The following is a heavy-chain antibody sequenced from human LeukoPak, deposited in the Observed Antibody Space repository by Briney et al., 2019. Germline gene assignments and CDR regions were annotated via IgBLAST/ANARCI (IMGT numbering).Heavy chain of an antibody. D-gene: IGHD6-13*01. Sequence: GGSLRLSCEAAGCSSNKNWMAWVRQAPGLGLEWVANIKHDGSEAYYLDSVRGRFTISRDNAKNSLYLQMNSLRAEDTAVYYCARDRLGRPRSSWGLFDYWGQGTLVTVSS. J-gene: IGHJ4*02. CDR1: GCSSNKNW. CDR3: ARDRLGRPRSSWGLFDY. V-gene: IGHV3-7*03. CDR2: IKHDGSEA.